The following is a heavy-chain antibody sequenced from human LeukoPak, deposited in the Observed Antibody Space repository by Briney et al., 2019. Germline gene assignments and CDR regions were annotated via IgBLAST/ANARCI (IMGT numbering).Heavy chain of an antibody. CDR1: GYTLTELS. Sequence: GASVKVSCKVSGYTLTELSMHWVRQAPGKGLEWMGGFDPEDGETIYAQKFQGRVTMTEDTSTDTAYMELSSLRSEDTAVYYCATSYYYDSRVDYWGQGTLVTVSS. J-gene: IGHJ4*02. CDR2: FDPEDGET. V-gene: IGHV1-24*01. CDR3: ATSYYYDSRVDY. D-gene: IGHD3-22*01.